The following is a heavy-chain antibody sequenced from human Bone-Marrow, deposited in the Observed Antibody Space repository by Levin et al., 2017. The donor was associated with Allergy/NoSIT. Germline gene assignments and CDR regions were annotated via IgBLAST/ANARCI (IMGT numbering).Heavy chain of an antibody. J-gene: IGHJ4*02. CDR2: INPNSGAT. V-gene: IGHV1-2*02. D-gene: IGHD4-11*01. Sequence: GASVKVSCKASGYTFTAHHIHWVRQAPGQGLEWMGWINPNSGATNYAQRFQGRVTLTRDTSINTAYMELSRLRSDDTAVFYCAREMKYSNSAANDFWGQGTLVIVSS. CDR1: GYTFTAHH. CDR3: AREMKYSNSAANDF.